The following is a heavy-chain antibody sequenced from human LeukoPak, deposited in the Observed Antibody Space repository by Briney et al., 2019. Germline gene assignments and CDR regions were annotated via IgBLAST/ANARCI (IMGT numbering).Heavy chain of an antibody. V-gene: IGHV3-30*18. CDR1: GFTFSSYG. CDR2: IAYDGSNK. D-gene: IGHD4-11*01. Sequence: GGSLRLSCAASGFTFSSYGMDWVRQAPGKGREWGAVIAYDGSNKYYADCVKGPFTISRDNSKNTLYLQMNSLRAEDTAVYYCAKAHYSNWVPMDVWGKGTTVTVSS. J-gene: IGHJ6*04. CDR3: AKAHYSNWVPMDV.